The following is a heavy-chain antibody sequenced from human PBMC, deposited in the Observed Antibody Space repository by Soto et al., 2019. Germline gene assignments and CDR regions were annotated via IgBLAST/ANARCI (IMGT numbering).Heavy chain of an antibody. Sequence: SETLSLTCTVSGGSISSGDYYWSWVRQPPGKGLEWIGYIYYSGSAYYNPSLKSRVTISVDTSKNQFSLKLSSVTAADTAGYYCARDRGTGNWNVIGGMDVWGQGTTVTVSS. CDR2: IYYSGSA. D-gene: IGHD1-1*01. V-gene: IGHV4-30-4*01. CDR3: ARDRGTGNWNVIGGMDV. J-gene: IGHJ6*02. CDR1: GGSISSGDYY.